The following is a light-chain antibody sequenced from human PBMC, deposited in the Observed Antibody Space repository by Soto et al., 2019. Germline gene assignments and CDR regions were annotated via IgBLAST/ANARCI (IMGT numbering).Light chain of an antibody. CDR1: NIGRKS. CDR2: DDR. J-gene: IGLJ1*01. V-gene: IGLV3-21*02. Sequence: SYELTQPPSGSVAPGQSARITCGGDNIGRKSVHWYQQKPGQAPVLVVFDDRDRPSGIPERFSGSNSENTATLTISRVEAGDEDDYYCQVWDSVTDPTYVFGPGTKVTV. CDR3: QVWDSVTDPTYV.